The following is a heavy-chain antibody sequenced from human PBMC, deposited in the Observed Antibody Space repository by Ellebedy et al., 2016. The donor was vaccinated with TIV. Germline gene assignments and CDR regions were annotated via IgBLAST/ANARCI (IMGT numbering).Heavy chain of an antibody. J-gene: IGHJ5*02. CDR1: GYSFTSYW. D-gene: IGHD6-13*01. CDR2: IYPGDSDT. CDR3: ARRTGIAAASNWFDP. Sequence: GESLKISXKGSGYSFTSYWIGWVRQMPGKGLEWMGIIYPGDSDTRYSPSFQGQVTISADKSISTAYLQWSSLKASDTAMYYCARRTGIAAASNWFDPWGQGTLVTVSS. V-gene: IGHV5-51*01.